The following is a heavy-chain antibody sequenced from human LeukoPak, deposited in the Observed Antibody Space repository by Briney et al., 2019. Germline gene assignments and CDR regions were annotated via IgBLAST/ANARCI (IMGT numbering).Heavy chain of an antibody. D-gene: IGHD1-26*01. J-gene: IGHJ4*02. V-gene: IGHV5-51*01. CDR3: ARLSPGVGATAEY. CDR2: IYPGDSDT. CDR1: GYSFSDSW. Sequence: GESLKISCKGSGYSFSDSWIGWVRQMPGKGLEWMGIIYPGDSDTTYNPSFQGQVTISAGKSISTAYLQWRSLKASDTATYYCARLSPGVGATAEYWGQGTLVTVSS.